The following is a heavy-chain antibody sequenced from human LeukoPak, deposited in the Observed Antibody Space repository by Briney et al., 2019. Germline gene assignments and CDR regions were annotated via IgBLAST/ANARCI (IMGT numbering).Heavy chain of an antibody. J-gene: IGHJ4*02. CDR3: ARETRGYSYGPGPRGPCDY. V-gene: IGHV7-4-1*02. CDR1: GYTFTSYA. CDR2: INTNTGNP. D-gene: IGHD5-18*01. Sequence: GASVKVSCKASGYTFTSYAMNWVRQAPGQGLEWMGWINTNTGNPTYAQGFTGRFVFSLDTSVSTAYLQISSLKAEDTAVYYCARETRGYSYGPGPRGPCDYWGQGTLVTVSS.